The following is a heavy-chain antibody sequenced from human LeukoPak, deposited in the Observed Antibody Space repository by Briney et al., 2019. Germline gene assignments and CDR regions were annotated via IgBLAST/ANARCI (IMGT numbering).Heavy chain of an antibody. V-gene: IGHV4-59*08. D-gene: IGHD3-22*01. CDR2: LYYSGVI. Sequence: SETLSLTCTVSGSSISSYYWNWIRQPPGKGLEWIGFLYYSGVIKYNPSLNSRVTISMDTSRSQVSLRLSSVTAADTAVYYCVGSGYRWDAFDVWGQGTMVTVSS. CDR3: VGSGYRWDAFDV. CDR1: GSSISSYY. J-gene: IGHJ3*01.